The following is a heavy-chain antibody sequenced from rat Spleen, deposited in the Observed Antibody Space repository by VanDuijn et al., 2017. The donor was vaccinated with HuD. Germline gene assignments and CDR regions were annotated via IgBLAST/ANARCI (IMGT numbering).Heavy chain of an antibody. CDR2: IINDGSST. CDR3: ARSMDGSFYFYFDY. Sequence: EVQLVESGGGLVQPGRSLKFSCAASGFIFSDYAMAWVRQAPKKGLEWVASIINDGSSTYYRDSVKGRFTVSRDNAKSTLYLPMGSLRSEDTATYYCARSMDGSFYFYFDYCCQGVMVTLSS. D-gene: IGHD1-12*02. CDR1: GFIFSDYA. V-gene: IGHV5-17*01. J-gene: IGHJ2*01.